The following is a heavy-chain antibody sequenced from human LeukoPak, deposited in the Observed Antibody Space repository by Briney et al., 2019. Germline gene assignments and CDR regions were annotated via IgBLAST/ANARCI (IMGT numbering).Heavy chain of an antibody. J-gene: IGHJ4*02. V-gene: IGHV4-59*01. D-gene: IGHD5-18*01. CDR2: IYYSGST. CDR3: ARDLDTWGLFDY. CDR1: DGSFSSYY. Sequence: PSETLSLTCAVYDGSFSSYYWSWIRQPPGKGLEWIGYIYYSGSTNYNPSLKSRVTISVDTSKNQFSLKLSSVTAADTAVYYCARDLDTWGLFDYWGQGTLVTVSS.